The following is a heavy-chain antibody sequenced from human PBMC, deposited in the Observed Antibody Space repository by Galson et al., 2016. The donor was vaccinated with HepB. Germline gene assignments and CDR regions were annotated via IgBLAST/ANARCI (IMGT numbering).Heavy chain of an antibody. V-gene: IGHV4-59*01. CDR1: GGSIGTYY. J-gene: IGHJ5*02. D-gene: IGHD4-17*01. Sequence: SETLSLTCTVSGGSIGTYYWSWLRQPPGKGLEWIGYIFYTGSTNYNPSLKRRVTISLDTSKNQFSLKLSSMTAADTAVYYCARVLTTVTTQELGFDPWGQGTPVTVSS. CDR2: IFYTGST. CDR3: ARVLTTVTTQELGFDP.